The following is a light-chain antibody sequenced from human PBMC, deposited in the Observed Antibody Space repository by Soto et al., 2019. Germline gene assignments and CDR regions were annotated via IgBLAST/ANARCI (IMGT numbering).Light chain of an antibody. CDR2: AAS. CDR1: QSVSSS. V-gene: IGKV1-39*01. CDR3: QQSDRTPPT. J-gene: IGKJ1*01. Sequence: DIQMTQSPSSMSASVGDRVTITCRASQSVSSSLNWYQQKPGKAPKLLIYAASSLQTGVPSRLSGSGSGTDFTLTISSLQPEDFATYYCQQSDRTPPTFGQGTKMDIK.